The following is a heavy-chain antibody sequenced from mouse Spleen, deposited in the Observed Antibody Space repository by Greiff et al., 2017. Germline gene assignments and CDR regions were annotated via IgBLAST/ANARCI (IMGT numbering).Heavy chain of an antibody. Sequence: EVQLQQSGPELMKPGASVKISCKASGYSFTSYYMHWVKQSHGKSLEWIGYIDPFNGGTSYNQKFKGKATLTVDKSSSTAYMHLSSLTSEDSAVYYCARSSYYRYDWYFDVWGAGTTVTVSS. D-gene: IGHD2-14*01. CDR3: ARSSYYRYDWYFDV. V-gene: IGHV1S135*01. CDR2: IDPFNGGT. CDR1: GYSFTSYY. J-gene: IGHJ1*01.